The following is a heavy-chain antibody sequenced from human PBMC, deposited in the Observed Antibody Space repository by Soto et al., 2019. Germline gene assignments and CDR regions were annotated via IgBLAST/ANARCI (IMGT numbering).Heavy chain of an antibody. J-gene: IGHJ5*02. V-gene: IGHV3-30-3*01. CDR3: ARDPSEYNWFDP. CDR1: GFTFSSYA. CDR2: ISYDGSNK. Sequence: PGGSLRLSCAASGFTFSSYAMHWVRQAPGKGLEWVAVISYDGSNKYYADSVKGRFTISRDNAKNSLYLQMNSLRDEDTAVYYCARDPSEYNWFDPWGQGTLVTVS.